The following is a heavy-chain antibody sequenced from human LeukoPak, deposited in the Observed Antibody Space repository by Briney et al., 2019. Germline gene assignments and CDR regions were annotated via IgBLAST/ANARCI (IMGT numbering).Heavy chain of an antibody. CDR3: AKDGERSLEWSPPLGY. V-gene: IGHV3-23*01. CDR1: GFTISSYA. D-gene: IGHD3-3*01. Sequence: GESLRLSCAVSGFTISSYAMSWVRQAPGKGLEWVSAMSGSAGSTYYADSVKGRITISRDNSKNMLYLEMNSLRAEDTAVYYCAKDGERSLEWSPPLGYWGQGTLVTVSS. CDR2: MSGSAGST. J-gene: IGHJ4*02.